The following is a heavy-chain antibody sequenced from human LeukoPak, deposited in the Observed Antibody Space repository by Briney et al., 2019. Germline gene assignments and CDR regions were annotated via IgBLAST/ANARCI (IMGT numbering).Heavy chain of an antibody. CDR1: GFTFSIYS. J-gene: IGHJ4*02. Sequence: GGSLRLTCAASGFTFSIYSMNWVRQAPGKGLEWVSSISSSSSYIYYADSVKGRFTISRDNAKNSLYLQMNSLRAEDTAVYYCARDPADSSGYWGQGTLVTVSS. CDR2: ISSSSSYI. D-gene: IGHD3-22*01. V-gene: IGHV3-21*01. CDR3: ARDPADSSGY.